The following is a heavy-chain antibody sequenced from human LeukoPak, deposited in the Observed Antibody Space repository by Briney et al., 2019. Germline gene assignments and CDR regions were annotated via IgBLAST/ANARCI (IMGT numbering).Heavy chain of an antibody. D-gene: IGHD3-9*01. V-gene: IGHV4-30-2*01. CDR1: GGSLSSGDYS. J-gene: IGHJ3*02. CDR3: ARAIRYFDWQRWDAFGI. CDR2: IYHSGST. Sequence: SETLSLTCAVSGGSLSSGDYSWSWIRQPPGKGLEWIGYIYHSGSTYYNPSLKSRVTISVDRSKNQFSLKLSSVTAADTAVFYCARAIRYFDWQRWDAFGIWGQGTMVTVSS.